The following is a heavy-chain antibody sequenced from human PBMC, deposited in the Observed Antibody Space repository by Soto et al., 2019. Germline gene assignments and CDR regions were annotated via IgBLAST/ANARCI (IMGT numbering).Heavy chain of an antibody. J-gene: IGHJ4*02. D-gene: IGHD3-10*01. CDR3: ARGPITMVRGVIIRSYYFDY. CDR1: GDSVSSNSAA. CDR2: TYYRSKWYN. Sequence: SQTLSLTCDISGDSVSSNSAAWNWIRQSPSRGLEWLGRTYYRSKWYNDYAVSVKSRITINPDTSKNQFSLQLNSVTPEDTAVYYCARGPITMVRGVIIRSYYFDYWGQGTLVTVSS. V-gene: IGHV6-1*01.